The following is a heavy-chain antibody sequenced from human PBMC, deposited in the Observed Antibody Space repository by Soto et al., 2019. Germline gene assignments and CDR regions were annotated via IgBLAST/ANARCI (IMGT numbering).Heavy chain of an antibody. V-gene: IGHV4-34*01. Sequence: QVQLQQWGAGLLKPSETLSLTCAVYGGSFSGYYWSWIRQPPGKGLEWNGEINHSGSTNYNPSLKSRVTISVDTSKNQFSLKLSSVTAADTAVYYCARVGVTTGFSQDYWGQGTLVTVSS. CDR2: INHSGST. CDR3: ARVGVTTGFSQDY. J-gene: IGHJ4*02. CDR1: GGSFSGYY. D-gene: IGHD4-17*01.